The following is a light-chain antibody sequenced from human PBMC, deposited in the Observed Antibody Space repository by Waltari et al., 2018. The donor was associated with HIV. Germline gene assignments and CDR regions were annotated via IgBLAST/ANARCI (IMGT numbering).Light chain of an antibody. V-gene: IGKV4-1*01. CDR2: WAA. CDR3: QQYYSSPYT. Sequence: DIVMTQSPDSLAVSLGERATINCKSSQSILYRSNNVNYLAWYQQTPGQPPKVIFSWAATRESGVSDRFSGSGSGTDFTLTISSLQAEDVAIYYCQQYYSSPYTFGQGTKLEIK. CDR1: QSILYRSNNVNY. J-gene: IGKJ2*01.